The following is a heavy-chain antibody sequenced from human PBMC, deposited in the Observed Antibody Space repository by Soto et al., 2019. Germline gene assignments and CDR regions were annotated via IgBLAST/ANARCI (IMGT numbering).Heavy chain of an antibody. CDR3: ARGLVGATAFKSLALYY. D-gene: IGHD1-26*01. J-gene: IGHJ4*02. CDR2: INPNRGGP. CDR1: GYTFTGYY. Sequence: QVQLVQSGAEVKKPGASVKVSCKASGYTFTGYYMHWVRQAPGQGLEWMGWINPNRGGPNYAQKFQGCVTMTIDTSISTAYMELSRQRSDDTAVYYCARGLVGATAFKSLALYYWGQGTLVTVSS. V-gene: IGHV1-2*04.